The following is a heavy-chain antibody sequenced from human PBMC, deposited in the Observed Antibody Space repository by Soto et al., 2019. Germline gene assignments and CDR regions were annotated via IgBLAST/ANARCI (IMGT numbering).Heavy chain of an antibody. Sequence: SETLSLTCTVSGGSISSYYWIWIRQPPGKGLEWIGYIYYSGSTNYNPSLKSRVTISVDTSKNQFSLKLSSVTAADTAVYYCARATYDSGGNGWFDPWGQGTLVTVSS. D-gene: IGHD4-17*01. CDR2: IYYSGST. CDR3: ARATYDSGGNGWFDP. J-gene: IGHJ5*02. CDR1: GGSISSYY. V-gene: IGHV4-59*01.